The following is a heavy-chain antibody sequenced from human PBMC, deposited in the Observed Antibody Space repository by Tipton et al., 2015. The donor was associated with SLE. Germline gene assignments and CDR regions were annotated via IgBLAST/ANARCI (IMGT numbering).Heavy chain of an antibody. V-gene: IGHV5-51*03. CDR1: GYSFTSYW. CDR2: IYPGDSDT. J-gene: IGHJ3*02. Sequence: QSGAEVKKPGESLKISCKGSGYSFTSYWIGWVRQMPGKGLEWMGIIYPGDSDTRYSPSFQGQVTISADKSISTAYLQWSSMKASDTAMYYCASPYYYGSGSYAFDIWGQGTMVTVSS. D-gene: IGHD3-10*01. CDR3: ASPYYYGSGSYAFDI.